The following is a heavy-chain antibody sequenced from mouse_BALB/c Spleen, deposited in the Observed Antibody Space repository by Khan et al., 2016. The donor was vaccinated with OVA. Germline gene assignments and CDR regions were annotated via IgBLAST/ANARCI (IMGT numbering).Heavy chain of an antibody. CDR1: GFTFSTYA. CDR2: ISSDGDYT. Sequence: DVMLVESGGGLVKPGGSLKLSCAASGFTFSTYAMSWVRQTPEKRLEWVATISSDGDYTYYPDNVTGRFTISRDNAKNTLYLQMSSLRSEDTAMXYCARSPYGNFAYWGQGTLVTVSA. J-gene: IGHJ3*01. CDR3: ARSPYGNFAY. V-gene: IGHV5-9-1*01. D-gene: IGHD2-1*01.